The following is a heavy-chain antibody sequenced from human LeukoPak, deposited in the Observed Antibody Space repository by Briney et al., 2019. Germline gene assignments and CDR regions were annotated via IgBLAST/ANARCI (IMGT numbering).Heavy chain of an antibody. CDR1: GFTFSSYW. D-gene: IGHD5-18*01. J-gene: IGHJ4*02. CDR2: IKQDGSEK. CDR3: ARDSAWIQLWFWDY. Sequence: TGGSLRLSCAASGFTFSSYWMSWVRRAPGKGLEWVANIKQDGSEKYYVDSVKGRFTISRDNAKNSLYLQMNSLRAEDTAVYYCARDSAWIQLWFWDYWGQGTLVTVSS. V-gene: IGHV3-7*01.